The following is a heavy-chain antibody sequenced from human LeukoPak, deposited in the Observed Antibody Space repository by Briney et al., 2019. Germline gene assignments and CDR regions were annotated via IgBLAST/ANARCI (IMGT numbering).Heavy chain of an antibody. D-gene: IGHD3-10*01. J-gene: IGHJ6*02. V-gene: IGHV4-38-2*02. Sequence: PSETLSLTCIVSTYSINSGHYWGWIRQPPGKGLEWIGSIYHTGFTYSNPSLTSRLTMSIDASKNEFSLKLTSVTAADTAIYYCLRDKAGSFYGSGGYHFYYNGMDVWGQGTAVTVSS. CDR1: TYSINSGHY. CDR2: IYHTGFT. CDR3: LRDKAGSFYGSGGYHFYYNGMDV.